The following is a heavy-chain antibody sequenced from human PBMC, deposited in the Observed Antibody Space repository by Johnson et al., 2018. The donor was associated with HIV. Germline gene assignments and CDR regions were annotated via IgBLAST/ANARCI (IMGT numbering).Heavy chain of an antibody. Sequence: EVQVVESGGGLVQPGGSLRLSCAASGFTVSSNYMSWVRQAPGKGLEWVSVIYSGGSTYYDDSVKGRFTISRDNSKNTLYLQMNSLRAEETAVYYCARGRWLQSKSDAFDIWGQGTMVTVSS. CDR1: GFTVSSNY. V-gene: IGHV3-66*02. J-gene: IGHJ3*02. CDR2: IYSGGST. D-gene: IGHD5-24*01. CDR3: ARGRWLQSKSDAFDI.